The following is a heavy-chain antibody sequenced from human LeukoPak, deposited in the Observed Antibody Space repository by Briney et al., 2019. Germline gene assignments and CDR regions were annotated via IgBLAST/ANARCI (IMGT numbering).Heavy chain of an antibody. V-gene: IGHV3-53*01. Sequence: GGSLRLSCAASGFTFSSYAMHWVRQAPGKGLEWVSVIYSGGSTYYADSVKGRFTISRDNSKNTLYLQVNSLRAEDTAVYYCARYSIAAAGSFDYWGQGTLVTVSS. D-gene: IGHD6-13*01. CDR3: ARYSIAAAGSFDY. CDR2: IYSGGST. CDR1: GFTFSSYA. J-gene: IGHJ4*02.